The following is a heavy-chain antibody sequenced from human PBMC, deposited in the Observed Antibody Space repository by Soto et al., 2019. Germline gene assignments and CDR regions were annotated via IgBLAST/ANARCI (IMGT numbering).Heavy chain of an antibody. CDR1: CGSISSGVFH. Sequence: SEPLSLTCSVSCGSISSGVFHWSWIRQHPGKGLDWIGNIYDSGSTYYNPSLKSQITISVATSKHQFSLQLSSLTAADTAIYYCTRGIPMLRGVRFYFDSWGQGTLVTISS. J-gene: IGHJ4*02. CDR3: TRGIPMLRGVRFYFDS. CDR2: IYDSGST. D-gene: IGHD3-10*01. V-gene: IGHV4-31*01.